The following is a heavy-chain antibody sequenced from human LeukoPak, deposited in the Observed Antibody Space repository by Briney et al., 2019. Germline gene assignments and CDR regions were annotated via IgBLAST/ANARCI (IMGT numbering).Heavy chain of an antibody. J-gene: IGHJ5*02. V-gene: IGHV3-23*01. CDR1: GFTFSSYA. CDR2: IRGSGGRT. D-gene: IGHD6-13*01. Sequence: GGSLRLSCAASGFTFSSYAMSWVREAPGEGLEWVSAIRGSGGRTSSADSVKGRFTISRDNSKNTLYLQMNSLRAEDAAVYYCAKDRLGTYSSSWYSVDWFDPWGQGTLVTVSS. CDR3: AKDRLGTYSSSWYSVDWFDP.